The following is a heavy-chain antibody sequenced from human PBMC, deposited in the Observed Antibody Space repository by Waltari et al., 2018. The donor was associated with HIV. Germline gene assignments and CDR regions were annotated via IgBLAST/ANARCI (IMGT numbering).Heavy chain of an antibody. D-gene: IGHD2-2*01. Sequence: EVQLVESGGGLVQPGGSLRLSCEASGFTFSSYWMGWVRQAPGKGLEWVANIKQDGGEKYYVDSVKGRFAISRDNAQNSLYLQMNNLRAEDTAVYFCATSRTFDYWGQGTLVTVSS. CDR2: IKQDGGEK. CDR1: GFTFSSYW. CDR3: ATSRTFDY. V-gene: IGHV3-7*01. J-gene: IGHJ4*02.